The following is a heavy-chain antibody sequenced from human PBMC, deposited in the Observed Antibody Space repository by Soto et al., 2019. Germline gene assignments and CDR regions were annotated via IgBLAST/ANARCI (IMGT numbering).Heavy chain of an antibody. CDR3: TTASTQTCCDGGPCYSVQTKINDS. CDR2: IKNRVAGGTT. Sequence: EVQLVESGGGLVKPGGSLRLSCAASGFTFNNGWMSWVRQAPGKGLEWVGRIKNRVAGGTTDYSAPVQGRFTISRDDSNITVYLQMNSLKTEDTAVYYCTTASTQTCCDGGPCYSVQTKINDSWGQGTLVTVSS. J-gene: IGHJ4*02. V-gene: IGHV3-15*01. CDR1: GFTFNNGW. D-gene: IGHD2-15*01.